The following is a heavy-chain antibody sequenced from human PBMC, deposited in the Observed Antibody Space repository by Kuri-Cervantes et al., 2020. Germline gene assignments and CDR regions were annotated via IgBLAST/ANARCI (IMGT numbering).Heavy chain of an antibody. CDR1: GFTFDDYA. CDR2: VSWNSGSI. J-gene: IGHJ6*02. CDR3: AKDLGAYGYHYGMDV. V-gene: IGHV3-9*01. D-gene: IGHD5-12*01. Sequence: SLKISCAASGFTFDDYAMNWVRQAPGKGLEWVAGVSWNSGSIGYTDSVKGRFTISRDNANHSLDLQMSSLRAEDTAFYYCAKDLGAYGYHYGMDVWGQGTTVTVSS.